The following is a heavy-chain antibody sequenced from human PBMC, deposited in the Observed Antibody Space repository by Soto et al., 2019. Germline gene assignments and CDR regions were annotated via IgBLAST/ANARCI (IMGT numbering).Heavy chain of an antibody. V-gene: IGHV3-23*01. CDR3: AKGVKFYYDSAEGWFDP. D-gene: IGHD3-22*01. Sequence: VQLLESGGGLVQPGGSLRLSCAASGFTFSNYAMSWVRQAPGKGLEWVSGISGSGGSTYYADPVKGRFTASRDNSKNTLYLQMNGLRVEDTAVYYCAKGVKFYYDSAEGWFDPWGQGTLVTVSS. J-gene: IGHJ5*02. CDR1: GFTFSNYA. CDR2: ISGSGGST.